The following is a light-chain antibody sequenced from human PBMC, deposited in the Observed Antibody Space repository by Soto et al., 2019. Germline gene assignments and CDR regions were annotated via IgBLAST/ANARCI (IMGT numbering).Light chain of an antibody. V-gene: IGLV2-8*01. Sequence: QSALTQPPSASGSPGQSVTISCTGTSSDVGAYQYVSWYQQYPGKAPKLMIYEVSKRPSGVPDRFSGSKYGNKDSLKVSGHQAEDEADYYCTSYAGSNIWVFGGGTKLTVL. CDR3: TSYAGSNIWV. CDR2: EVS. CDR1: SSDVGAYQY. J-gene: IGLJ3*02.